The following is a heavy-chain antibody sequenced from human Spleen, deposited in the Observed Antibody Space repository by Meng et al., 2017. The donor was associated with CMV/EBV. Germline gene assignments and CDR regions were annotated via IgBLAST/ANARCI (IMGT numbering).Heavy chain of an antibody. Sequence: SSVRDGPGEGLEWMEGIDPILRTTNYIRKFEDRDTLTADASTGTVNMKLSNLRSEDTAMYHCAGVEYCNGATCYTGDYGSSRHFDYWGQGTLVTVSS. CDR2: IDPILRTT. J-gene: IGHJ4*02. V-gene: IGHV1-69*01. D-gene: IGHD6-13*01. CDR3: AGVEYCNGATCYTGDYGSSRHFDY.